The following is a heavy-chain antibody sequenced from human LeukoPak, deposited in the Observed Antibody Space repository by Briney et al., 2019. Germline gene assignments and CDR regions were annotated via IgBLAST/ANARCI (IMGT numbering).Heavy chain of an antibody. CDR1: GYTFTSYA. Sequence: HGASVKVSCKASGYTFTSYAMNWVRQAPGQGLEWMGWINTNTGNPTYAQGFTGRFVFSLDTSVSTAYLQISSLKAEDTAVYYCARVGYGDYMYADVTDYWGQGTLVTVSS. V-gene: IGHV7-4-1*02. CDR2: INTNTGNP. J-gene: IGHJ4*02. CDR3: ARVGYGDYMYADVTDY. D-gene: IGHD4-17*01.